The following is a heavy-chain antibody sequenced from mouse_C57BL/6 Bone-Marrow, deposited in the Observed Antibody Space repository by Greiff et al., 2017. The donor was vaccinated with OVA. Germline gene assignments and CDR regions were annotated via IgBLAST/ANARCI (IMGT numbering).Heavy chain of an antibody. D-gene: IGHD4-1*01. CDR2: ISGGGGNT. J-gene: IGHJ1*03. CDR3: APNCHWYFDV. CDR1: GFTFSSYT. V-gene: IGHV5-9*01. Sequence: EVMLVESGGGLVKPGGSLKLSCAASGFTFSSYTMSWVRQTPEKRLEWVATISGGGGNTYYPDSVKGRFTISRDNAKNTLYLQMSSLRSEDTALYYCAPNCHWYFDVWGTGTTVTVSS.